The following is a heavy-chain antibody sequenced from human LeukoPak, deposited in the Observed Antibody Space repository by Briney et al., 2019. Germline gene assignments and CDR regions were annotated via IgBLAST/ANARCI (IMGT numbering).Heavy chain of an antibody. CDR1: GFTFSSFA. V-gene: IGHV3-23*01. CDR3: AKELSPSSNYDILTGYEALDY. D-gene: IGHD3-9*01. CDR2: LSGSGGST. J-gene: IGHJ4*02. Sequence: QPGGSLRLTCAASGFTFSSFAMNWVRQAPGKGLEWVSALSGSGGSTYYADSVKGRFTISRDNSKNTLYLQMNSLRAEDMAVYYCAKELSPSSNYDILTGYEALDYWGQGTLVTVSS.